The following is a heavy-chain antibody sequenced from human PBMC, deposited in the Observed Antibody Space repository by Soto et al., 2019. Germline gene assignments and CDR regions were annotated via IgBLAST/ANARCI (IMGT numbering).Heavy chain of an antibody. V-gene: IGHV2-5*02. D-gene: IGHD6-19*01. CDR2: IYWDDDN. CDR1: GFSLSASAVG. CDR3: AHGSGWLSDY. J-gene: IGHJ4*02. Sequence: QITLKESGPTLLKPTQTLTLTCTFSGFSLSASAVGVNWIRQPPGKALEWLALIYWDDDNHYNPSLRNRLTITKDTTKNQVVLTMTNGSPVDTATYYCAHGSGWLSDYWGPGTLVTVSS.